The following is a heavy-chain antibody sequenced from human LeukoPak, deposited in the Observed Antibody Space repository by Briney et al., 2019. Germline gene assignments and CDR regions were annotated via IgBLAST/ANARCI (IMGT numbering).Heavy chain of an antibody. CDR2: INTDGTVT. D-gene: IGHD6-19*01. CDR1: GFTFSKYW. CDR3: ATKQWLAPPPDS. J-gene: IGHJ4*02. V-gene: IGHV3-74*01. Sequence: GGSLRLSGAASGFTFSKYWMLWVRQAPGKGLESVSRINTDGTVTTYADSVKGRFTVSRDNADNTMFLQMNSVRDEDTAVYYCATKQWLAPPPDSWGQGTPVTVSS.